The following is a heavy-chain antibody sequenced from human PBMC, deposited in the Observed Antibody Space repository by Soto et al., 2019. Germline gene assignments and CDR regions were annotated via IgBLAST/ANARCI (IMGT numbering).Heavy chain of an antibody. CDR1: GGSVYIGTYY. J-gene: IGHJ4*02. CDR3: TRGGDAYKNGH. Sequence: QVQLQESGPGLVKPSETLSLTCTVPGGSVYIGTYYWSWIRQPPGKGLEWIGFIHYSGSTNYNPSLKSRVTMSVDTSKNQFSLKLTSVNAADTAVYYCTRGGDAYKNGHWGQGTLVTVSS. CDR2: IHYSGST. D-gene: IGHD2-21*01. V-gene: IGHV4-61*01.